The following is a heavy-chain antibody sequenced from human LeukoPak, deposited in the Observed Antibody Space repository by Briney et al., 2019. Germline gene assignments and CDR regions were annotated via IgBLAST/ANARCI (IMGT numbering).Heavy chain of an antibody. CDR3: ARVPVFGSGAESGYFDY. D-gene: IGHD3-3*01. CDR1: GGTFSSYA. CDR2: IIPIFGTA. Sequence: ASVKVSCKASGGTFSSYAISWVRQAPGQGLEWMGVIIPIFGTANYAQKFQGRVTITADESTNTAYMELSSLRSEGTAVYYCARVPVFGSGAESGYFDYWGKEPLVTVSS. J-gene: IGHJ4*02. V-gene: IGHV1-69*13.